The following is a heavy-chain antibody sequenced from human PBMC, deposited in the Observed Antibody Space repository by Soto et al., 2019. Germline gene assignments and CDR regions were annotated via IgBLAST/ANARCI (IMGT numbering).Heavy chain of an antibody. D-gene: IGHD3-22*01. CDR3: AKSAAGYYYDSSFYFDY. V-gene: IGHV3-23*01. Sequence: GGSLRLSCAASGFTFSSYAMSWVRQAPGKGLEWVSAISGSGGSTYYADSVKGRFTISRDNSKNTLYLQMNSLRAEDTAVYYCAKSAAGYYYDSSFYFDYWGQGTLVTVSS. CDR2: ISGSGGST. J-gene: IGHJ4*02. CDR1: GFTFSSYA.